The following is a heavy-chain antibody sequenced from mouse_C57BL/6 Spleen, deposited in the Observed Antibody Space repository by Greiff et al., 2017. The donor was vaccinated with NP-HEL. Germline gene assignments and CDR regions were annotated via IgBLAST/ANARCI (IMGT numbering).Heavy chain of an antibody. CDR3: ARPYDYDVGAWFAY. V-gene: IGHV1-69*01. CDR1: GYTFTSYW. CDR2: IDPSDSYT. J-gene: IGHJ3*01. Sequence: VQLQQPGAELVMPGASVKLSCKASGYTFTSYWMHWVKQRPGQGLEWIGEIDPSDSYTNYNQKFKGKSTLTVDKSSSTAYMQLSSLTSEDSAVYYCARPYDYDVGAWFAYWGQGTLVTVSA. D-gene: IGHD2-4*01.